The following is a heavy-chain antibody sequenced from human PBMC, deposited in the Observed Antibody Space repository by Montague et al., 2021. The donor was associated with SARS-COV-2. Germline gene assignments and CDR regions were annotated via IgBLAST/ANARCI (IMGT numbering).Heavy chain of an antibody. V-gene: IGHV4-59*01. CDR3: ASPGGYCTGGSCYYVY. Sequence: SETLSLTCTVSGDSISSYYWTWIRQPPGRGLEWMGYGFQCGYRNSNCSLNGRGTISVDTSRNQFYLKLSSVTAADMAVYYCASPGGYCTGGSCYYVYWGQGTLVTVSS. D-gene: IGHD2-15*01. CDR1: GDSISSYY. J-gene: IGHJ4*02. CDR2: GFQCGYR.